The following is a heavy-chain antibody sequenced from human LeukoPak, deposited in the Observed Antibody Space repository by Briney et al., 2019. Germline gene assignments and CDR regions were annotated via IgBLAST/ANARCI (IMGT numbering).Heavy chain of an antibody. CDR3: ARGVEPLAANTLAY. V-gene: IGHV3-23*01. Sequence: GGSPRLSCGASGFTFSSYAMSWVRQAPGKGLEWVSVITSSGASTYYADSVKGRFTISRDNSKNTLYLEMNSLSPDDTAVYYCARGVEPLAANTLAYWGQGTLVTVSS. D-gene: IGHD1-14*01. J-gene: IGHJ4*02. CDR2: ITSSGAST. CDR1: GFTFSSYA.